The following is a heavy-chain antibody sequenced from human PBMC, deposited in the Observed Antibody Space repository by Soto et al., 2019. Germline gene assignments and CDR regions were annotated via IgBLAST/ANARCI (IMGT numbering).Heavy chain of an antibody. D-gene: IGHD3-10*01. J-gene: IGHJ5*02. CDR1: GYTFTSYD. Sequence: GASVKVSCKASGYTFTSYDINWVRQATGQGLEWMGWMNPNSGNTGYAQKFQGRVTMTRNTSISTAYMELSSLRSEDTAVYYCARGVNTMVRRLRWFDPWGQGTLVTVSS. CDR3: ARGVNTMVRRLRWFDP. CDR2: MNPNSGNT. V-gene: IGHV1-8*01.